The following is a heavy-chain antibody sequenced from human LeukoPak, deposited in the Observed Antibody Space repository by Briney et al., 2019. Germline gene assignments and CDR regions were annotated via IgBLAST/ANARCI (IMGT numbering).Heavy chain of an antibody. V-gene: IGHV4-39*07. CDR3: ARDGSIRGYYYGMDV. CDR2: VYYSGST. Sequence: SETLSLTCTVSGGSISSSNYYWAWIRQPPGKGLEWIGSVYYSGSTYYNPSLKSRVTISVDTSKNQFSLKLTSVTAADTAVYYCARDGSIRGYYYGMDVWGQGTTVTVSS. D-gene: IGHD1-26*01. CDR1: GGSISSSNYY. J-gene: IGHJ6*02.